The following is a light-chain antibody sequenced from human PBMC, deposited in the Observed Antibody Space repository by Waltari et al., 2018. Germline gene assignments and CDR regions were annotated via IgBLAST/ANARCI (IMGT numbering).Light chain of an antibody. CDR3: QRNDRLPVT. V-gene: IGKV3-20*01. CDR1: QSVGMA. Sequence: SGRDSQSVGMALIWYQQKPGQAPRLLSYGASTRATGIPDRFSGSGFGTDFSLTISRLEPEDFAVYYCQRNDRLPVTFGQGTKVEIK. J-gene: IGKJ1*01. CDR2: GAS.